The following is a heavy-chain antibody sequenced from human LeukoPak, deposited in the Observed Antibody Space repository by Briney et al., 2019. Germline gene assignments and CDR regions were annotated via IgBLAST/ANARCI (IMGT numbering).Heavy chain of an antibody. CDR2: TSYDGSNK. V-gene: IGHV3-30*18. Sequence: GRSLRLSCAASGFTFSSYGMHWVRQAPGKGLEWVAVTSYDGSNKYYADSVKGRFTISRDNSKNTLYLQMNSLRAEDTAVYYCAKDSANYYYYYMDVWGKGTTVTVSS. CDR3: AKDSANYYYYYMDV. J-gene: IGHJ6*03. CDR1: GFTFSSYG.